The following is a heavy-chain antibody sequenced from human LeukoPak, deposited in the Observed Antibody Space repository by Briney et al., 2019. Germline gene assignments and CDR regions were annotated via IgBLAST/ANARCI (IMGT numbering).Heavy chain of an antibody. J-gene: IGHJ6*02. V-gene: IGHV1-46*01. CDR3: ARAKDIVAVPAAVWADKYYYYGMDV. D-gene: IGHD2-2*01. Sequence: ASVKVSCKASGYTFTSYYMHWVRQAPGQGLEWMGIINPSGGSTSYAQKFQGRVTMTRDTSTSTVYMELSSLRSEDTAVYYCARAKDIVAVPAAVWADKYYYYGMDVWGQGTTVTVSS. CDR1: GYTFTSYY. CDR2: INPSGGST.